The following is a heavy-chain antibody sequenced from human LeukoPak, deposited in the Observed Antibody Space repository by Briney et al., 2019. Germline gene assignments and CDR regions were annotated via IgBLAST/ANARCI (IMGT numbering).Heavy chain of an antibody. V-gene: IGHV5-51*01. Sequence: GGPLEISCQGSGSPFARYWIAWARQLPGKGLEGMGIIYPGDSETTYSPSFQGQVTVSADKSISTAYLQGSSLKASDTAIYYGARLGSFCYSASENYYCAFDNWGQGTMVSVYS. CDR3: ARLGSFCYSASENYYCAFDN. CDR2: IYPGDSET. CDR1: GSPFARYW. J-gene: IGHJ3*02. D-gene: IGHD3-10*01.